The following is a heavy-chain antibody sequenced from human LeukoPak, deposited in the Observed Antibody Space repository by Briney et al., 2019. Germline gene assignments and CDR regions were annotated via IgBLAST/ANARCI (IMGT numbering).Heavy chain of an antibody. Sequence: GGSLRLSCVASGFTFSNYEMNWVRQAPGKGLEWVSYISSSGSTIYYADSVKGRFTISRDNAKNSLYLQMNSLRAEDTAVYYCAELGITMIGGVWGKGTTVTISS. CDR1: GFTFSNYE. J-gene: IGHJ6*04. V-gene: IGHV3-48*03. CDR3: AELGITMIGGV. CDR2: ISSSGSTI. D-gene: IGHD3-10*02.